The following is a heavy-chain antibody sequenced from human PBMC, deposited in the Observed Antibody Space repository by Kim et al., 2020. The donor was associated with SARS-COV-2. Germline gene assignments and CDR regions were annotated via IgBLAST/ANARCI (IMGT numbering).Heavy chain of an antibody. J-gene: IGHJ3*02. Sequence: GGSLRLSCAASGFTLSDFAFHWVRQAPGKGLEWVAVISDDANNKYDAESVKGRFTISRDNSKNTLYLQMNSLRADDTAVYYCARGVLSSTWSIGEAFDIWGQGTMVTVSS. CDR3: ARGVLSSTWSIGEAFDI. V-gene: IGHV3-30*04. CDR1: GFTLSDFA. D-gene: IGHD2-2*01. CDR2: ISDDANNK.